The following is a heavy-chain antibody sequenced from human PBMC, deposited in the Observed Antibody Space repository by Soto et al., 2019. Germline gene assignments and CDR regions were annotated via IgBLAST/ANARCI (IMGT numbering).Heavy chain of an antibody. Sequence: PGGSLRLSCAASGFTFSSYNMNWVRQAPGKGLEWVSSISGSTSYIYYADSVKGRFTISRDNAKNSLYLQMNSMRADDTAVYYCASGSDTYHYDSSGFVYRGQGSLVTVSS. V-gene: IGHV3-21*01. CDR2: ISGSTSYI. CDR3: ASGSDTYHYDSSGFVY. CDR1: GFTFSSYN. D-gene: IGHD3-22*01. J-gene: IGHJ4*02.